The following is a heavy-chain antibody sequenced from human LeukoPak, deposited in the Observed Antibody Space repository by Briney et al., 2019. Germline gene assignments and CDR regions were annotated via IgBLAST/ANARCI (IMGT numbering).Heavy chain of an antibody. CDR1: GYTFTSYA. D-gene: IGHD3-16*01. J-gene: IGHJ4*02. CDR2: IIPIFGTA. CDR3: ARPGGGSYGYAFPFDY. V-gene: IGHV1-69*13. Sequence: SVKVSCKASGYTFTSYAMNWVRQAPGQGLEWMGGIIPIFGTANYAQKFQGRVTITADESTSTAYMELSSLRSEDTAVYYCARPGGGSYGYAFPFDYWGQGTLVTVSS.